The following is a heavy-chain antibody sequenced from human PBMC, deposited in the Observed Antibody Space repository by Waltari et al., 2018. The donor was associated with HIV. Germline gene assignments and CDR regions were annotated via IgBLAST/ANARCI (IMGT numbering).Heavy chain of an antibody. V-gene: IGHV3-33*01. J-gene: IGHJ5*02. CDR2: IWYDGSNK. Sequence: QVQLVESGGGVVQPGRSLSTSCAASGFTFSSYGMHWVRQAPGKGLEGVAVIWYDGSNKYYADSVKGRFTISRDNSKNTLYLQMNSLRAEDTAVYYCARDPPGPEGAWGQGTLVTVSS. CDR3: ARDPPGPEGA. CDR1: GFTFSSYG. D-gene: IGHD1-26*01.